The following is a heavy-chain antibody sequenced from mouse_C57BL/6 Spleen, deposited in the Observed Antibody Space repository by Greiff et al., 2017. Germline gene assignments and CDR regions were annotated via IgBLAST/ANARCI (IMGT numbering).Heavy chain of an antibody. J-gene: IGHJ3*01. CDR2: ISDGGSYT. D-gene: IGHD1-1*01. CDR1: GFTFSSYA. Sequence: EVKLVESGGGLVKPGGSLKLSCAASGFTFSSYAMSWVRQTPEKRLEWVATISDGGSYTYYPDNVKGRFTISRDNAKNNLYLQMSHLKSEDTAMYYCARDYGNSYGLWFAYWGQGTLVTVSA. V-gene: IGHV5-4*03. CDR3: ARDYGNSYGLWFAY.